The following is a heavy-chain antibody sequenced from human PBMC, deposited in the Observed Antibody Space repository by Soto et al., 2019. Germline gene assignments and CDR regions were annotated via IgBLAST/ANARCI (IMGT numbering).Heavy chain of an antibody. CDR1: GFAFSDYG. V-gene: IGHV3-33*01. CDR3: ARRRSTVTTPWFYHGMDV. D-gene: IGHD4-17*01. CDR2: IFYDGSHK. J-gene: IGHJ6*02. Sequence: QVQLEESGGGVVQPGRSLRLSCTASGFAFSDYGMHWVRQAPGKGLEWVAIIFYDGSHKYYADSVKGRFTISRDNSRNTVDLQMNSLRDEDTATYFCARRRSTVTTPWFYHGMDVWGRGTTVTVSS.